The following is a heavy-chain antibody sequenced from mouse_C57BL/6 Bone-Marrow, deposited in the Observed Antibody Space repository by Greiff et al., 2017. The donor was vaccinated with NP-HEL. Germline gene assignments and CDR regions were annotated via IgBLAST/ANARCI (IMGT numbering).Heavy chain of an antibody. CDR2: IDPENGDT. D-gene: IGHD1-1*01. CDR1: GFNIKDYY. Sequence: EVQLQQSGAELVRPGASVKLSCTASGFNIKDYYMHWVKQRPEQGLEWIGWIDPENGDTEYASKFQGKATITADTSSNTAYLQLSSLTSEDTSVYYWTGYYGSSYVAWFAYWGQGTLVTVSA. V-gene: IGHV14-4*01. CDR3: TGYYGSSYVAWFAY. J-gene: IGHJ3*01.